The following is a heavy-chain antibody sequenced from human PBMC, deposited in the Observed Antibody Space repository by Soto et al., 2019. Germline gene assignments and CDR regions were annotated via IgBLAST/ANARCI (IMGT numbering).Heavy chain of an antibody. CDR2: IWYDGSNK. V-gene: IGHV3-33*01. CDR3: ARDSVWSGYYTRGGMDV. CDR1: GFTFSSYG. D-gene: IGHD3-3*01. Sequence: GGSLRLSCAASGFTFSSYGMHWVRQAPGKGLEWVAVIWYDGSNKYYADSVKGRFTISRDNSKNTLYLQMNSLRAEDMAVYYCARDSVWSGYYTRGGMDVWGQGTTVTVSS. J-gene: IGHJ6*02.